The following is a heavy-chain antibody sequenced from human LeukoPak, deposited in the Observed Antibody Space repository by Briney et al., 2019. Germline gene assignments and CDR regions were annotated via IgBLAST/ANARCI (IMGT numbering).Heavy chain of an antibody. J-gene: IGHJ4*02. CDR3: ARFRAAMQLWKGYYFDY. CDR2: MNPNSGNT. Sequence: ASVKVSCKASGYTFTSYDINWVRQATGQGLEWMGWMNPNSGNTGYAQKFQGRVTITRNTSISTAYMELSSLRSEDTAVYYCARFRAAMQLWKGYYFDYWGQGTLVTVSS. CDR1: GYTFTSYD. V-gene: IGHV1-8*03. D-gene: IGHD5-18*01.